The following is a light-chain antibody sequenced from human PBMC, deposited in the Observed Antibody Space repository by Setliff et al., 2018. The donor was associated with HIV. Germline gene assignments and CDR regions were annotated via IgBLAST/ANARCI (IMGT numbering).Light chain of an antibody. V-gene: IGLV2-23*02. CDR3: CSYAGTSTYV. Sequence: SVLAQPASVSGSPGQSITISCTGTSSDVGSYNLVSGYQQHPGKAPKLMIYEVSKRPSGVSNRFSGSKSGNTASLTISGLQAEDEADYYCCSYAGTSTYVFGTGTKVTVL. CDR1: SSDVGSYNL. CDR2: EVS. J-gene: IGLJ1*01.